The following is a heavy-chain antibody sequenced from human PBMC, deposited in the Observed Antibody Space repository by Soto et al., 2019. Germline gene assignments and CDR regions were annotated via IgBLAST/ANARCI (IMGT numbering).Heavy chain of an antibody. J-gene: IGHJ4*02. V-gene: IGHV1-18*01. CDR2: ISAYNGNA. CDR3: AREVITGTILMGYSGYDYGFDY. D-gene: IGHD5-12*01. Sequence: ASVKVSCKASGYTFTSYGISWVRQAPGQGLEWMGWISAYNGNANYAQKLQGRVTMTTDTSTSTAYMELRSLRSDDTAVYYCAREVITGTILMGYSGYDYGFDYRGQRTPVTGSS. CDR1: GYTFTSYG.